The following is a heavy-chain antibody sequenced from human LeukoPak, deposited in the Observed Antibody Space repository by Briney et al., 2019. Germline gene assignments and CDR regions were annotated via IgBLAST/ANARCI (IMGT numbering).Heavy chain of an antibody. CDR1: GYTFTGYY. V-gene: IGHV1-2*06. CDR2: INPNSGGT. Sequence: ASVKVSCMASGYTFTGYYMHWVRQAPGQGLEWMGRINPNSGGTNYAQTFHGRVTMTRDTSISTAYMELSRLRSDDTAVYYCARDAAGGDYWGQGTLVTVSS. CDR3: ARDAAGGDY. J-gene: IGHJ4*02. D-gene: IGHD1-26*01.